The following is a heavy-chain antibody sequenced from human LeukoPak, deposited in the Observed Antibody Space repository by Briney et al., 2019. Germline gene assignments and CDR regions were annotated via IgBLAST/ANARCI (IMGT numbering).Heavy chain of an antibody. D-gene: IGHD3-3*01. V-gene: IGHV1-46*01. Sequence: ASVKVSCKASGYTFSSYYMHWVRQAPGQGLEWMGIINPSGGSTSYAQKFQGRVTMTRDTSTSTVYMELSSLRSEDTAVYYCARVSGGGYFQHWGQGTLVTVSS. J-gene: IGHJ1*01. CDR3: ARVSGGGYFQH. CDR1: GYTFSSYY. CDR2: INPSGGST.